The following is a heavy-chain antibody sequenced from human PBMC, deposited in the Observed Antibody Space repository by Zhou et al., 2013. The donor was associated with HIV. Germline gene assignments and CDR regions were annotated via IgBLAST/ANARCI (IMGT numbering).Heavy chain of an antibody. J-gene: IGHJ6*03. D-gene: IGHD6-25*01. V-gene: IGHV1-69*05. CDR3: ARALSARWVGGGFFYMDV. CDR1: GGTFSSSP. Sequence: QVQLVQSGAEVKKPGSSVKVSCKAAGGTFSSSPISWVRQAPGQGLEWMGGIIPIFGTPNYAQKVQGRVTIITDESSTIVYMELSRLTSEDTAVYYCARALSARWVGGGFFYMDVWGKGTTVTVS. CDR2: IIPIFGTP.